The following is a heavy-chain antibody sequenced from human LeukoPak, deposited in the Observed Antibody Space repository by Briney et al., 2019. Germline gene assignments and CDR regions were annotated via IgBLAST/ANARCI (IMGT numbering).Heavy chain of an antibody. CDR3: AAQRGASLHDFWSTRLFDP. V-gene: IGHV1-58*02. J-gene: IGHJ5*02. Sequence: SVKVSCKASGFTFHTSAMQWVRQARGQRLEWIGWIVLGSGNTVYSHKFHDRVIITRDMSTSTVYMELDSLGSEDTAVYYCAAQRGASLHDFWSTRLFDPWGQGTLVTVTS. D-gene: IGHD3-3*01. CDR2: IVLGSGNT. CDR1: GFTFHTSA.